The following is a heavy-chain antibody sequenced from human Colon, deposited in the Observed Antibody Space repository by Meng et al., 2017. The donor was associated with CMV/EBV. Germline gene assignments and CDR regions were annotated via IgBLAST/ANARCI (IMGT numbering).Heavy chain of an antibody. CDR1: GFSVSSDI. Sequence: EVQLVQSGGGWVQPGGSLRLSCAASGFSVSSDIMTWVRQTPGKGLEWVSIIHSGGTQPTFYADSVKGRFTISRDNSKESLYLQMNSLRVEDTAVYYCATRGTWGQGTLVTVSS. J-gene: IGHJ5*02. CDR2: IHSGGTQPT. CDR3: ATRGT. V-gene: IGHV3-66*01. D-gene: IGHD5-24*01.